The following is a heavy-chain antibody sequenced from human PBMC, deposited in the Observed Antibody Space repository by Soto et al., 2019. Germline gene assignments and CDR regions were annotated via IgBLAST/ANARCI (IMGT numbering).Heavy chain of an antibody. CDR1: GGSISSYY. Sequence: PSETLSLTCTVSGGSISSYYWSWIRQTPEKGLEWIGYVNDNWSSNYNPSLKSRVAISLDTSKSQFSLKLTSVTATDTAVYYCARDLRGGSYGMDVWGQGTTVTVSS. D-gene: IGHD3-10*01. CDR2: VNDNWSS. V-gene: IGHV4-59*12. CDR3: ARDLRGGSYGMDV. J-gene: IGHJ6*02.